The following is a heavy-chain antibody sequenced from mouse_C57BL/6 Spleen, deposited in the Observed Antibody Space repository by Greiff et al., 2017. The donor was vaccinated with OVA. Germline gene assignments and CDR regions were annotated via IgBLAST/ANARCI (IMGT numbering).Heavy chain of an antibody. V-gene: IGHV5-17*01. CDR1: GFTFSDYG. Sequence: EVMLVESGGGLVKPGGSLKLSCAASGFTFSDYGMHWVRQAPEKGLEWVAYISSGSSTIYYADTVKGRFTISRDKAKNTLFLQMTSLRSEDTAMYYCASSSDEDYFDYWGQGTTLTVSS. D-gene: IGHD1-1*01. CDR3: ASSSDEDYFDY. CDR2: ISSGSSTI. J-gene: IGHJ2*01.